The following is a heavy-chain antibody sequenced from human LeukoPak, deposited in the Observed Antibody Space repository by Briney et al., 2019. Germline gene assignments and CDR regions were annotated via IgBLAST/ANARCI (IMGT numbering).Heavy chain of an antibody. CDR2: IKQDGSEK. Sequence: GGSLRLSCAASGFTFSSYWMSWVRQAPGKGLEWVANIKQDGSEKYYVDSVKGRFTISRDNAKNSLYLQMNSLRAEDTAVYYCARVLSLRYFDWVLYADCWGQGILVTVSS. V-gene: IGHV3-7*01. CDR3: ARVLSLRYFDWVLYADC. CDR1: GFTFSSYW. J-gene: IGHJ4*02. D-gene: IGHD3-9*01.